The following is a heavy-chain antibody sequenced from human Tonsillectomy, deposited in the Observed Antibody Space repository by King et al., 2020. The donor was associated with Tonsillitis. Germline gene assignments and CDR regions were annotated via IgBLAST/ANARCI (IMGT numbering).Heavy chain of an antibody. V-gene: IGHV1-2*02. J-gene: IGHJ3*01. D-gene: IGHD2-2*02. CDR2: INPNSGGT. Sequence: QLVQSGAEMKKPGASMKVSCKASGFFFTDHFMHWVRQAPGQGLEWMGWINPNSGGTKYALEFQGRVTITRDTSISPAYMELSRLRYDDTAVYFCARDIPGLTTWDGAFDLWGQGTMLTVSS. CDR3: ARDIPGLTTWDGAFDL. CDR1: GFFFTDHF.